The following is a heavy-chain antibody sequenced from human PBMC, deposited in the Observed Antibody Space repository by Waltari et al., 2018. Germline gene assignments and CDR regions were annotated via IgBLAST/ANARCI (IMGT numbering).Heavy chain of an antibody. D-gene: IGHD3-16*01. J-gene: IGHJ4*02. CDR3: ARQNVQSPFDY. CDR2: INYRGST. Sequence: QLQLQESGPGLVKPSETLSLTCTVSGGSISSSSYYWGWIRQPPGKGLEWIGRINYRGSTDYNPALKRRVTISVGTSKNQFSLKLSSVTAADTAVYYCARQNVQSPFDYWGQGTLVTVSS. CDR1: GGSISSSSYY. V-gene: IGHV4-39*01.